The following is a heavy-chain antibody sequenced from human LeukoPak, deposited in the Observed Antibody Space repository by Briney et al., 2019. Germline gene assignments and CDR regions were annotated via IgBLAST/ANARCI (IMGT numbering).Heavy chain of an antibody. CDR1: LFTFDDYA. J-gene: IGHJ5*02. CDR2: ISGDGGST. V-gene: IGHV3-43*02. Sequence: GGSLRLSCAASLFTFDDYAMHWVRQAPGKGLEWVSLISGDGGSTYYADSVKGRFTISRDNSKNSLYLQMNSLGTEDTALYYCAKDLLEHQLYNWFDPWGQGTLVTVSS. CDR3: AKDLLEHQLYNWFDP. D-gene: IGHD1/OR15-1a*01.